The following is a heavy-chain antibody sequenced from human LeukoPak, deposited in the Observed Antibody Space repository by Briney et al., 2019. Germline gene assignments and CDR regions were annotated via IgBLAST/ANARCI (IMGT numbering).Heavy chain of an antibody. D-gene: IGHD6-19*01. CDR3: ARGDIAVAGTGWFDP. CDR1: GGSFSGYY. J-gene: IGHJ5*02. CDR2: INHSGST. V-gene: IGHV4-34*01. Sequence: SETLSLTCAVYGGSFSGYYWSWIRQPPGKGLEWIGEINHSGSTNYNPSLKSRVTISVDTSKNQFPLKLSSVTAADTAVYYCARGDIAVAGTGWFDPWGQGTLVTVSS.